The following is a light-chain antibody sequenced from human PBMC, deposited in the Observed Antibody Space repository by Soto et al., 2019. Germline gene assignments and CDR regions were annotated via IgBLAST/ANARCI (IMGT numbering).Light chain of an antibody. J-gene: IGKJ1*01. V-gene: IGKV3-20*01. CDR2: GAS. CDR3: QQYGSSPPT. CDR1: QSVSTNY. Sequence: EIVLTQSPGTLSSSPGERAPLSCRASQSVSTNYFAWYQRKPGQAPRLLIYGASSRATGIPDRFSGSRTGNDFTLTITRLESEDFAVYYCQQYGSSPPTCGQGPNVEIK.